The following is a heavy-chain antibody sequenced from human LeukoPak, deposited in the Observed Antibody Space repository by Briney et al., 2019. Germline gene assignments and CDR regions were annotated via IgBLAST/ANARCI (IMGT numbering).Heavy chain of an antibody. CDR1: GYTFTSYG. Sequence: GASVTVSFKASGYTFTSYGISWVRQAPGQGLGGMGWISAYNCNTNSAQKLQGRVTMTTDTSTRTAYMELRSLRSGNTAVYYCANRPFNTFAALDPWGEGKLVTVSS. CDR2: ISAYNCNT. J-gene: IGHJ5*02. D-gene: IGHD3-16*01. CDR3: ANRPFNTFAALDP. V-gene: IGHV1-18*04.